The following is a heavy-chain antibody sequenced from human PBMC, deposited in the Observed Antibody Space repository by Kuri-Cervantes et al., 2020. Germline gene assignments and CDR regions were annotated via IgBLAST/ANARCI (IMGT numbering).Heavy chain of an antibody. Sequence: GSLRLSCTVSGGSVSSGSYYWSWIRQPPGKGLEWIGYIYYSGSTNYNPSLKSRVTIPVDTSKNQFSLKLSSVTAADTAVYYCARDYVWGSYRLIDYWGQGTLVTVSS. CDR1: GGSVSSGSYY. D-gene: IGHD3-16*02. CDR3: ARDYVWGSYRLIDY. CDR2: IYYSGST. V-gene: IGHV4-61*01. J-gene: IGHJ4*02.